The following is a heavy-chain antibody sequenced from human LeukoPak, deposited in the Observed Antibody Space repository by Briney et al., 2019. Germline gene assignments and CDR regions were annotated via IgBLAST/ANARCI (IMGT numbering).Heavy chain of an antibody. CDR1: GFTFSGSW. V-gene: IGHV3-74*01. Sequence: GGSLRLSCAASGFTFSGSWMHWVRQAPGKGLVWVSRINSDGSITTYADSVRGRFTISRDNTKNTLYLQMNSLRVEDTAVYYWASALGPQLVTWFDPWGHGTLVTVSS. CDR3: ASALGPQLVTWFDP. D-gene: IGHD1-1*01. CDR2: INSDGSIT. J-gene: IGHJ5*02.